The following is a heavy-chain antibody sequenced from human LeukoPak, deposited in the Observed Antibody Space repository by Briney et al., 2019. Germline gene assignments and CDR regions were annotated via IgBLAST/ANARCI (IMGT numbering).Heavy chain of an antibody. J-gene: IGHJ4*02. CDR1: GFTFSEYW. Sequence: GGSLRLSCAASGFTFSEYWMLWVRQAPGKGLESVSRINTDGTVTTYADSVKGRFTVSRDNADNTMFLQMNSVRDEGTAVYYCATKQWLAPPPDSWGQGTPVTVSS. V-gene: IGHV3-74*01. CDR3: ATKQWLAPPPDS. D-gene: IGHD6-19*01. CDR2: INTDGTVT.